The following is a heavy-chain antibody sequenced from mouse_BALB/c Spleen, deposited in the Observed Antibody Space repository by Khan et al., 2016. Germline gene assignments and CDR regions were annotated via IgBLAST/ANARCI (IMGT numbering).Heavy chain of an antibody. CDR2: ISYDGSN. Sequence: EVQLQESGPGLVKPSQSLSLTCSVTGYSITSGYYWKWIRQFPGNKLEWMGYISYDGSNNYNPSLKNRISITRDTSKNQFFLKLNSVTSEDTSTYCCGTLRRVYAMDYWGQGTSVTVSS. CDR1: GYSITSGYY. V-gene: IGHV3-6*02. CDR3: GTLRRVYAMDY. D-gene: IGHD1-2*01. J-gene: IGHJ4*01.